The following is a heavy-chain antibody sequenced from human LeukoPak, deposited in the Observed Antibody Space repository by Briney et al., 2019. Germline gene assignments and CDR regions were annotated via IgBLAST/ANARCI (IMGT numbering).Heavy chain of an antibody. Sequence: SETLSLTCTVSGGSISSSSYYWGWIRQPPGKGLEWIGRIYYSGSTYYNPSLKSRVTISVDTSKNQFSLKLSSVTAADTAVYYCARQDGYSSSWYWYFDLWGRGTLVTVSS. V-gene: IGHV4-39*01. J-gene: IGHJ2*01. CDR2: IYYSGST. CDR3: ARQDGYSSSWYWYFDL. CDR1: GGSISSSSYY. D-gene: IGHD6-13*01.